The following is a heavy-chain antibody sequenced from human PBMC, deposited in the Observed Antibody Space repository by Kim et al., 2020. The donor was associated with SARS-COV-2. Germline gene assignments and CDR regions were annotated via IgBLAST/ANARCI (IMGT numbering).Heavy chain of an antibody. D-gene: IGHD6-19*01. Sequence: AECVKGRFTITRDNAKNSLYLQMNSLRPEDTALYYCAKALAGTFDGMDVWGQGTTVTVSS. V-gene: IGHV3-9*01. J-gene: IGHJ6*02. CDR3: AKALAGTFDGMDV.